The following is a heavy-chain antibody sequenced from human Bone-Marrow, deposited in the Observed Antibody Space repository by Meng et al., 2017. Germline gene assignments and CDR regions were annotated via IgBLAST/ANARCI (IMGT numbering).Heavy chain of an antibody. V-gene: IGHV1-18*01. J-gene: IGHJ4*02. CDR2: ISAYNGNT. D-gene: IGHD3-16*02. CDR3: ARDGRRMNTYGRVIVIRNFDY. Sequence: ASVKVSCKASGYTFTSYGISWVRQAPGQGLEWMGWISAYNGNTNYAQKLQGRVTMTTDTSTSTAYMELSSLRCDDTAVYYCARDGRRMNTYGRVIVIRNFDYWGQGTLVTVSS. CDR1: GYTFTSYG.